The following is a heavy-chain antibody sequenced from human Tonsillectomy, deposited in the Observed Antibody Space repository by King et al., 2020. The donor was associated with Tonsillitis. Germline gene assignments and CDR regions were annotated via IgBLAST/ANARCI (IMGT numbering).Heavy chain of an antibody. CDR1: GYSFTVHP. CDR2: INSGNGNT. Sequence: QLVQSGAEVKKPGASVKISCKTSGYSFTVHPMHWVRQAPGQRFEWMGWINSGNGNTHYSQKFQGRVTITRDTSASTTFMELTSLRSEDTAVYYCARDHRYCSGGSCYFPPDFWGQGTLVTVSS. D-gene: IGHD2-15*01. CDR3: ARDHRYCSGGSCYFPPDF. V-gene: IGHV1-3*01. J-gene: IGHJ4*02.